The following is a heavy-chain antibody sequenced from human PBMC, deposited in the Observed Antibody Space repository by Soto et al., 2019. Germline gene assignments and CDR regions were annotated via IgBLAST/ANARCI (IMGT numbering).Heavy chain of an antibody. CDR2: ISAYNGNT. CDR3: ARDPLRITITRDYYYYGMDV. V-gene: IGHV1-18*01. CDR1: GYTFTNYG. D-gene: IGHD3-10*01. Sequence: ASVKVSCKASGYTFTNYGISWVRQAPGQGLEWMGWISAYNGNTNYAQKLQGRVTMTTDTSTSTAYMELRSLRSDDTAVYYCARDPLRITITRDYYYYGMDVWGQGTTVTVSS. J-gene: IGHJ6*02.